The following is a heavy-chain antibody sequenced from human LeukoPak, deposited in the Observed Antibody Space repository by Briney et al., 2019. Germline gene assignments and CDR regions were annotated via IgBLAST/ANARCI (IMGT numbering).Heavy chain of an antibody. V-gene: IGHV1-18*01. D-gene: IGHD6-19*01. CDR1: GYTFTSYG. CDR2: ISAYNGNT. CDR3: ARDREQWLVRNWFDP. Sequence: ASVRVSCKASGYTFTSYGISWVRQAPGQWLEWMGWISAYNGNTNYAQKLQGRVTMTTDTSTSTAYMELRSLRSDDTAVYYCARDREQWLVRNWFDPWGQGTLVTVSS. J-gene: IGHJ5*02.